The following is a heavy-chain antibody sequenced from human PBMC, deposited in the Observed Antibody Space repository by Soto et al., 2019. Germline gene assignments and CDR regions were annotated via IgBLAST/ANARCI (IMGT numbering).Heavy chain of an antibody. V-gene: IGHV4-34*01. CDR3: AKAPLLAVRDNGFDP. D-gene: IGHD2-21*01. Sequence: SETLSLTCAVYGGSFSGYYWSWIRHPPGKGLEWSGEINKSGSTNHNPFLKSRVTISVDTSKNQFSLKLSSVTDADTAVYYRAKAPLLAVRDNGFDPWGQGTLVTVSS. CDR1: GGSFSGYY. J-gene: IGHJ5*02. CDR2: INKSGST.